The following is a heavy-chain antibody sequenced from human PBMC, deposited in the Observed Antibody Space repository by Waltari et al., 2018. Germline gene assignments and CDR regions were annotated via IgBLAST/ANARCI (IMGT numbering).Heavy chain of an antibody. D-gene: IGHD6-13*01. CDR3: AKGVSSWYSFGMDV. Sequence: EVKVVESGGGLVQPGRSLRLSCTGSGFSFDNFAMHWVRQAPGKGREWVSGISWDSRAIGYAESVRGRFTISRDNARNSVYLQMNSLRSEDMALYYCAKGVSSWYSFGMDVWGQGTTVTVSS. CDR2: ISWDSRAI. V-gene: IGHV3-9*03. CDR1: GFSFDNFA. J-gene: IGHJ6*02.